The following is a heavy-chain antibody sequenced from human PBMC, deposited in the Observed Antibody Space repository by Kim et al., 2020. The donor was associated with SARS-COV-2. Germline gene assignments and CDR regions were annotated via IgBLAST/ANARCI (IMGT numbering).Heavy chain of an antibody. V-gene: IGHV4-39*07. CDR3: ARDYGDYVPYDAFDI. D-gene: IGHD4-17*01. J-gene: IGHJ3*02. Sequence: PSLKSRVTISVDTSKNQFSLKLSSVTAADTAVDYCARDYGDYVPYDAFDIWGQGTMVTVSS.